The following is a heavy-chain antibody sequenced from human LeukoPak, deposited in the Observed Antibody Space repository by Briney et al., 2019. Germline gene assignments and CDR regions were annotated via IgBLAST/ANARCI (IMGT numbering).Heavy chain of an antibody. Sequence: GASVKVSCKASGYTFTGYYMHWVRQAPGQGLEWMGWINPNSGGTYSAQKFQGWVTMTRDTSISTAYMGLSRLTSDDTAVYYCARANALYCSSTTCLFDYWGQGTLVTVSS. V-gene: IGHV1-2*04. CDR2: INPNSGGT. CDR1: GYTFTGYY. CDR3: ARANALYCSSTTCLFDY. D-gene: IGHD2-2*01. J-gene: IGHJ4*02.